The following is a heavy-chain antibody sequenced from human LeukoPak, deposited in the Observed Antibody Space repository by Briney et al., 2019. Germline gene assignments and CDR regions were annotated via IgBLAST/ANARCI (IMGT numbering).Heavy chain of an antibody. V-gene: IGHV3-33*01. J-gene: IGHJ6*02. D-gene: IGHD3-22*01. CDR2: IWYDGSNK. Sequence: PGGSLRLSCAASGFTFSSYGMHWVRQAPGKGLEWVAVIWYDGSNKYYADSVKGRFTISRDNSKNTLYLQMNSLRAEDTAVYYCARDLALVVVPHPEQNYYYYGMDVWGQGTTVTVSS. CDR1: GFTFSSYG. CDR3: ARDLALVVVPHPEQNYYYYGMDV.